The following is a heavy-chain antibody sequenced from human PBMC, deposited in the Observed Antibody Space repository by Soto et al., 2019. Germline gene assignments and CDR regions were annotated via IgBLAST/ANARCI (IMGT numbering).Heavy chain of an antibody. CDR2: ISPSTSYT. CDR3: AFALITPEGSRDP. V-gene: IGHV3-21*01. J-gene: IGHJ5*02. Sequence: EVQLVESGGGLVKPGGSLRLSCTASGFTFSLFSMDWVRQAPGRGLEWVSSISPSTSYTYYADSVKGRFTTSRDNAKNSVYLQMNSLRAEDTAVYYCAFALITPEGSRDPWGQGTLVTVSS. CDR1: GFTFSLFS. D-gene: IGHD3-10*01.